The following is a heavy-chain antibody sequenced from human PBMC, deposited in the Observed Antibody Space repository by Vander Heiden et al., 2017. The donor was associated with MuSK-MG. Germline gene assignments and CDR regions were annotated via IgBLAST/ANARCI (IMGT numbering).Heavy chain of an antibody. CDR3: ASILRYFDWLPEADAFDI. V-gene: IGHV1-69*01. CDR2: IIPIFGTA. D-gene: IGHD3-9*01. J-gene: IGHJ3*02. Sequence: QVQLVQSGAEVKKPGSSVKVSCKASGGTFSSYAISWVRQAPGQGLEWMGGIIPIFGTANYAQKFQGRVTITADESTSTAYMELSSLRSEDTAVYYCASILRYFDWLPEADAFDIWGQGTMVTVSS. CDR1: GGTFSSYA.